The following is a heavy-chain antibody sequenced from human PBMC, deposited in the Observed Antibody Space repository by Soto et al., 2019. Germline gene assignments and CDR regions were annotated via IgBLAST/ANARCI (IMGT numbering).Heavy chain of an antibody. CDR1: GFTFNSYE. CDR2: ISSSGTTI. V-gene: IGHV3-48*03. Sequence: GGSLRLSCAASGFTFNSYEMNWVRQAPGKGLECIPYISSSGTTIYYADSVKGRFTISRDNAKNSLYLQMNSLRAEDTAVYYCASGYYYGSGTYYKGLGYWGQGTLVTVSS. J-gene: IGHJ4*02. CDR3: ASGYYYGSGTYYKGLGY. D-gene: IGHD3-10*01.